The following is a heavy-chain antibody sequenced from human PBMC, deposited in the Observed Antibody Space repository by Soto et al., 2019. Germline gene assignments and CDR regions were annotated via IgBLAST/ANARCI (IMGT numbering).Heavy chain of an antibody. CDR1: GGSISSYY. V-gene: IGHV4-59*08. CDR3: ARLTAYCGGDCYSKRGWFDP. J-gene: IGHJ5*02. CDR2: IYYSGST. D-gene: IGHD2-21*02. Sequence: SETLSLTCTVSGGSISSYYWSWIRQPPGKGLEWIGYIYYSGSTNYNPSLKSRVTISVDTSKNQFSLKLSSVTAADTAVYYCARLTAYCGGDCYSKRGWFDPWGQGTLVTVSS.